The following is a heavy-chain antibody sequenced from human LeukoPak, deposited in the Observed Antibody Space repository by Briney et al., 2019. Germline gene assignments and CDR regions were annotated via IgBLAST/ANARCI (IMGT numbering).Heavy chain of an antibody. CDR1: GFTLNYYW. Sequence: GGSLRLSCEASGFTLNYYWMSWVRQARGKGLEWVANKNQDGSEKYFVDSVKGRFTISRANAQNAVFLQMDSLRVDDTAVYYCARWVSQYYFDYWGQGTHVTVSS. J-gene: IGHJ4*02. D-gene: IGHD2-21*01. V-gene: IGHV3-7*01. CDR2: KNQDGSEK. CDR3: ARWVSQYYFDY.